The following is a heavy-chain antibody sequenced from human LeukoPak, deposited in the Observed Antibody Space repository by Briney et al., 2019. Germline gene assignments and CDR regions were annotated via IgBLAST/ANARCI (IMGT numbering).Heavy chain of an antibody. CDR3: AKDQGSGPTDWFDP. Sequence: PGGSLRLSCAASGFTFSDYYMSWIRQAPGKGLEWVSYISSSSSYTNYADSVKGRFTISRDNAKNSLYLQMNSLRAEDTAVYYRAKDQGSGPTDWFDPWGQGTLVTVSS. D-gene: IGHD6-19*01. J-gene: IGHJ5*02. CDR1: GFTFSDYY. V-gene: IGHV3-11*05. CDR2: ISSSSSYT.